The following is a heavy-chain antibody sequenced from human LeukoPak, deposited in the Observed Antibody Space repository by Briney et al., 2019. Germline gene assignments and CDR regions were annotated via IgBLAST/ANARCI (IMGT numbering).Heavy chain of an antibody. CDR1: GFTFSSYS. CDR3: ARDLPVRGVIPNYFDY. J-gene: IGHJ4*03. Sequence: GGSLRLSCAASGFTFSSYSMNWVRQAPGKGLEWVSYIRSSSSTIYYADSVKGRFTISRDNAKNSLYLQMNSLRDEDTAVYYCARDLPVRGVIPNYFDYWGQGTTVTVSS. CDR2: IRSSSSTI. V-gene: IGHV3-48*02. D-gene: IGHD3-10*01.